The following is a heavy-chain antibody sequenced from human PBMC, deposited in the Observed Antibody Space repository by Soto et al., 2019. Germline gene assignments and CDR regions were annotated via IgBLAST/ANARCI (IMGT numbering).Heavy chain of an antibody. Sequence: CAASGFTFSSYAMSWVRQAPGKGLEWVSAISGGGGSTYYADSVKGRFTISRDNSKNTLYLQMNSLRAEDTAVYYCAKVDSSGYYKSAEYFQHWGQGTLVTVSS. CDR3: AKVDSSGYYKSAEYFQH. CDR2: ISGGGGST. J-gene: IGHJ1*01. V-gene: IGHV3-23*01. CDR1: GFTFSSYA. D-gene: IGHD3-22*01.